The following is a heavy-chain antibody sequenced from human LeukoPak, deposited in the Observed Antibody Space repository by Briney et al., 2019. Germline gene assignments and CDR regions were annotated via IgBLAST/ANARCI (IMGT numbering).Heavy chain of an antibody. Sequence: GASVKVSCKASVYTFTGSYIHWVRQAPGQGLEWMGWINPNSGYTDSSQSFQGSVTMTRDTSISTAYMELSSLRSDDTAVYYCARAVALTDSDYWGQGTLVTVS. CDR2: INPNSGYT. J-gene: IGHJ4*02. D-gene: IGHD3-3*02. CDR1: VYTFTGSY. CDR3: ARAVALTDSDY. V-gene: IGHV1-2*02.